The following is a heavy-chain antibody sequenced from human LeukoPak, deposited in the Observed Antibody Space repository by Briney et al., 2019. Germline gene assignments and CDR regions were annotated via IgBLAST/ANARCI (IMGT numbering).Heavy chain of an antibody. J-gene: IGHJ3*02. Sequence: GGSLRLSCAASGFTLSTYGMNWVRQAPGKGLEWVSGISGSGGSTYYADSVKGRFTISRDNSKNTLYLQMNSPRAEDTAVYYCAKDLFRGYYDSSGYAFDIWGQGTMVTVSS. V-gene: IGHV3-23*01. CDR1: GFTLSTYG. D-gene: IGHD3-22*01. CDR2: ISGSGGST. CDR3: AKDLFRGYYDSSGYAFDI.